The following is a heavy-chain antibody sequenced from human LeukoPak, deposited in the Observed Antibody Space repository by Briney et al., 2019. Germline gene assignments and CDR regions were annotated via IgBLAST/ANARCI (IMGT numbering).Heavy chain of an antibody. V-gene: IGHV4-38-2*02. Sequence: SETLSLTCTVSGYSISSGYYWGWIRQPPGKGLEWIGSIYHSGSTNYNPSLKSRVTISVDTSKNQFSLKLSSVTAADTAVYYCARDIPLNIVVVPAASEDYWGQGTLVTVSS. CDR3: ARDIPLNIVVVPAASEDY. CDR1: GYSISSGYY. CDR2: IYHSGST. D-gene: IGHD2-2*01. J-gene: IGHJ4*02.